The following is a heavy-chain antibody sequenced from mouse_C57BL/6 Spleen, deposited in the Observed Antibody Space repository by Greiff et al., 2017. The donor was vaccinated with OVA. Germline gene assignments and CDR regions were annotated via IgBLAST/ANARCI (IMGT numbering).Heavy chain of an antibody. CDR1: GYTFTSYW. J-gene: IGHJ3*01. Sequence: QVQLQQPGAELVKPGASVKLSCKASGYTFTSYWMQWVKQRPGQGLEWIGEIDPSDSYTNYNQKFTGKATLTVDTSSRQAYMQLSSLTSEDSAVDYCARRYYGSSRAWFAYWGQGTLVTVSA. CDR3: ARRYYGSSRAWFAY. CDR2: IDPSDSYT. V-gene: IGHV1-50*01. D-gene: IGHD1-1*01.